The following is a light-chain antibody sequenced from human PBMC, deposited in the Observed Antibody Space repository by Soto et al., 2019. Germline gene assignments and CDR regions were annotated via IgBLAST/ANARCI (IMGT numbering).Light chain of an antibody. V-gene: IGLV1-40*01. J-gene: IGLJ1*01. CDR2: GNS. Sequence: QSALTQPPSVSGAPGQRVTISCTGSSSNIGGGYDVHWYQQLPGTAPKLFIYGNSNRPSGVPDRFSGSKSGTSASLVITGLQAEDEADYYCQSYDSSLSGRVFGTGTKLTVL. CDR3: QSYDSSLSGRV. CDR1: SSNIGGGYD.